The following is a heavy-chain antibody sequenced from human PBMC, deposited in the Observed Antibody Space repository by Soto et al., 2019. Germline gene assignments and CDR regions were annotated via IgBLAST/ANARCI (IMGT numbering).Heavy chain of an antibody. J-gene: IGHJ5*02. Sequence: GESLKISCKGSGYSCTSYWIGWVRQMPGKGLEWMGIIYPGDSDTRYSPSFQGQVTISADKSISTAYLQWSSLKASDTAMYYCARDFWSGYPNNNWFDPWGKGTLVTVSS. V-gene: IGHV5-51*01. CDR1: GYSCTSYW. D-gene: IGHD3-3*01. CDR2: IYPGDSDT. CDR3: ARDFWSGYPNNNWFDP.